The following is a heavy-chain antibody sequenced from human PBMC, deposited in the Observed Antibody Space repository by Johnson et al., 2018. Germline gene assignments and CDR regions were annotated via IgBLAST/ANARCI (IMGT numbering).Heavy chain of an antibody. Sequence: QVQLVESGGGVVQPGRSLRLSCAGSGFTFSSYGMHWVRQAPGKGLERVAVISYDGSNKYYADSVKGRFTISRDNSKNTLYLQMNSLRAESTAVYYRAKPLKPPKGYCSGGSCYHDAFDIWGQVTMVTVSS. CDR1: GFTFSSYG. V-gene: IGHV3-30*18. CDR3: AKPLKPPKGYCSGGSCYHDAFDI. D-gene: IGHD2-15*01. CDR2: ISYDGSNK. J-gene: IGHJ3*02.